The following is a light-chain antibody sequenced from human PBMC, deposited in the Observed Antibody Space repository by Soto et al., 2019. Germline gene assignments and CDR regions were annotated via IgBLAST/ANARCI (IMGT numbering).Light chain of an antibody. Sequence: IVLTQSPATLSLSPGERATLSCRASQSVSSYLAWYQQKPGQAPRLIIYGASSRATGIPDRFSGSGSGTDFTLTISSLQPEDVATYYCQQSYSTPRTFGQGTKVDIK. V-gene: IGKV3-11*01. CDR1: QSVSSY. CDR3: QQSYSTPRT. J-gene: IGKJ1*01. CDR2: GAS.